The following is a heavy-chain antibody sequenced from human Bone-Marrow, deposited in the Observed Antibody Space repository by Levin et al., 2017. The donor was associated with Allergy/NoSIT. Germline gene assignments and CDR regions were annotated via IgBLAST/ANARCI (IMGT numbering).Heavy chain of an antibody. CDR2: VDNSGFNT. D-gene: IGHD5-12*01. J-gene: IGHJ3*01. CDR3: AKLSAYGTDF. Sequence: HPGGSLRLSCAASGLTFSTHAMSWVRQAPGKGLEWVSSVDNSGFNTFHADSVKGRFTISRDNSKNTLYLQMNSLRVEDTAVYFCAKLSAYGTDFWGPGTMVTVSS. V-gene: IGHV3-23*01. CDR1: GLTFSTHA.